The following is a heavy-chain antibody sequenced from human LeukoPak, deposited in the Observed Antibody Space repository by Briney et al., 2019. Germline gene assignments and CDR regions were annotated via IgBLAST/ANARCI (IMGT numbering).Heavy chain of an antibody. CDR2: IYPGGSDT. J-gene: IGHJ3*02. CDR1: GYSVTSYW. CDR3: ARPREMADVFDI. V-gene: IGHV5-51*01. Sequence: GESLKISCKGSGYSVTSYWIGWVRQMPGKGLQWMGIIYPGGSDTRYSPSFQGQVTISAEESISTAYLQWSSLKASDPAIYYCARPREMADVFDIWGKGTMVTVSS.